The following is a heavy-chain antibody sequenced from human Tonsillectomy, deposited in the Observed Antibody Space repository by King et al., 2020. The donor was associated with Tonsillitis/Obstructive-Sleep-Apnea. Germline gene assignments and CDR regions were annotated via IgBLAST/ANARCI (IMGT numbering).Heavy chain of an antibody. CDR3: ARRTHDYSNYDYYYYMDV. Sequence: VQLVESGGGLVKPGGSLRLSCAASGFTFSDYYMSWIRQAPGKGLEWVSYISSSGSTIYYADSVKGRFTISRHNAKNSLYLQMNSLRAEDTAVYYCARRTHDYSNYDYYYYMDVWGKGTTVTVSS. J-gene: IGHJ6*03. CDR2: ISSSGSTI. CDR1: GFTFSDYY. D-gene: IGHD4-11*01. V-gene: IGHV3-11*01.